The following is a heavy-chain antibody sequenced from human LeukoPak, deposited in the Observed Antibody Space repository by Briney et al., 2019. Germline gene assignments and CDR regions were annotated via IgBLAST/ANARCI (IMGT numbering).Heavy chain of an antibody. V-gene: IGHV3-21*01. Sequence: GGSLRLSCAASGFTFSSYSMNWVRQAPGKGLEWVSSISSNSRYIYYADSVKGRLTISRDNAKNSLYLQMNSLRAEDTAVYYCARDVCPAYCSNGVWGSDAFDIWGQGTMVNVSS. CDR2: ISSNSRYI. CDR3: ARDVCPAYCSNGVWGSDAFDI. CDR1: GFTFSSYS. D-gene: IGHD2-8*01. J-gene: IGHJ3*02.